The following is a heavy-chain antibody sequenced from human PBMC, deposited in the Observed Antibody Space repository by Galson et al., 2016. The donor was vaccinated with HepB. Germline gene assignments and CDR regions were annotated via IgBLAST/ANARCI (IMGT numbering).Heavy chain of an antibody. D-gene: IGHD3-9*01. Sequence: SLRLSCAASGFTFSSYAMNWVRQAPGKGLEWVSTISGSETTSYADSMKGRFTISRDNSKNTLFLQMNSLRVEDMAVYYCARGWLHEDNWGQGTLVTVSS. J-gene: IGHJ4*02. CDR2: ISGSETT. CDR1: GFTFSSYA. V-gene: IGHV3-23*01. CDR3: ARGWLHEDN.